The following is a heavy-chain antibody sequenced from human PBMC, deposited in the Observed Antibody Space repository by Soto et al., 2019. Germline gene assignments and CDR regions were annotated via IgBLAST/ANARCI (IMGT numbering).Heavy chain of an antibody. CDR1: GYTFTSYA. CDR2: INAGNGNT. CDR3: ARSRDYGYYYGMGV. Sequence: QVQLVQSGAEVKKPGASVKVSCKASGYTFTSYAMHWVRQAPGQRLEWMGWINAGNGNTKYSQKFQGRVTITRDTSASTAYMELSSLRSEDTAVYYCARSRDYGYYYGMGVWGQGTTVTVSS. V-gene: IGHV1-3*01. D-gene: IGHD4-17*01. J-gene: IGHJ6*02.